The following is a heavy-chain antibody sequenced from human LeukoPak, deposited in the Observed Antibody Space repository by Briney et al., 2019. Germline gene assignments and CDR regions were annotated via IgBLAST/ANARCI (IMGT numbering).Heavy chain of an antibody. V-gene: IGHV3-30-3*01. Sequence: GGSLRLSCAASGFTFSSYAMHWVRQAPGKGLEWVAVISYDGSNKYYADSVKGRLTISRDNSKNTLYLQMNSLRAEDTAVYYCARGPQYYYDSSGYYGEHAFDIWGQGTMVTVSS. D-gene: IGHD3-22*01. CDR3: ARGPQYYYDSSGYYGEHAFDI. CDR2: ISYDGSNK. J-gene: IGHJ3*02. CDR1: GFTFSSYA.